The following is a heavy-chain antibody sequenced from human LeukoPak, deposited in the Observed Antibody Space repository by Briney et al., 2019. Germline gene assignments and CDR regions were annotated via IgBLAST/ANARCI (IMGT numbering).Heavy chain of an antibody. J-gene: IGHJ4*02. CDR3: ARTLPGGIAAAGTSDY. Sequence: GGSPRLSCAASGFTFSSYSMNWVRQAPGKGLEWVSSISSSSSYIYYADSVKGRFTISRDNAKNSLYLQMNSLRAEDTAVYYCARTLPGGIAAAGTSDYWGQGTLVTVSS. CDR2: ISSSSSYI. CDR1: GFTFSSYS. V-gene: IGHV3-21*01. D-gene: IGHD6-13*01.